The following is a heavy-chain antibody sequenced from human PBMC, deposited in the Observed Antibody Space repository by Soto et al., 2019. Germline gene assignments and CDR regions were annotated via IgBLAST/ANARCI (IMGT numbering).Heavy chain of an antibody. Sequence: PGGSLRLSCAASGFTFSSYWMSWVRQAPGKGLEWVANIKQGGSEKYYVDSVKGRFTISRDNAKNSLYLQMNSLRAEDTAVYYCARDHPPYCGGDCSIDYWGQGTLVTVSS. V-gene: IGHV3-7*03. D-gene: IGHD2-21*02. J-gene: IGHJ4*02. CDR2: IKQGGSEK. CDR1: GFTFSSYW. CDR3: ARDHPPYCGGDCSIDY.